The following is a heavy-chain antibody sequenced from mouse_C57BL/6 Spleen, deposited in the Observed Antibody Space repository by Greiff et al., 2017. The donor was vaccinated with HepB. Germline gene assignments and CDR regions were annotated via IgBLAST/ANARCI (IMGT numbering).Heavy chain of an antibody. CDR1: GFSLTSDG. CDR3: AKYYGNGAMDY. J-gene: IGHJ4*01. V-gene: IGHV2-3*01. D-gene: IGHD2-1*01. CDR2: IWGDGST. Sequence: VQLQQAGPGLGAPSQSLSSTCTVAGFSLTSDGVRGGRKPPGKGLEWLGVIWGDGSTNYHSALISRLSISKDNSKSQVFLKLNSLQTDDTATYYCAKYYGNGAMDYWGQGTSVTVSS.